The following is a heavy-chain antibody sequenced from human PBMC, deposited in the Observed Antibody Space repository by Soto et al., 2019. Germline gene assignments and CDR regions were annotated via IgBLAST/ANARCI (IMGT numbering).Heavy chain of an antibody. CDR2: ISNDGSDK. CDR3: ATRHTSGWYYFDY. J-gene: IGHJ4*02. Sequence: EGSPGLSCASSGFHFSSYHIHWVRQSPGKGLEWVAFISNDGSDKYYADSVKGRFTISRDNSKNTLYLQMNSLKPGDTAVYFCATRHTSGWYYFDYWGQGTLVTSPQ. CDR1: GFHFSSYH. D-gene: IGHD6-19*01. V-gene: IGHV3-30*03.